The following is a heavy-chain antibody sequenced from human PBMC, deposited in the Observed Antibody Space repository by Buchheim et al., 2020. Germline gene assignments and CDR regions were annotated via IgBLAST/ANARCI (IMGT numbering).Heavy chain of an antibody. V-gene: IGHV3-23*01. D-gene: IGHD5-18*01. Sequence: EMQLLESGGGLVQPGGSLRLSCAASGFTFSSYVMSWVRQAPGKGLEWVSSISNSGGHTYYVDSVTGRFTISRVNSENTLYLQMSSLRAEDTAVYYCAKQDTALTREGYFDFWGQGTL. CDR2: ISNSGGHT. CDR1: GFTFSSYV. CDR3: AKQDTALTREGYFDF. J-gene: IGHJ4*02.